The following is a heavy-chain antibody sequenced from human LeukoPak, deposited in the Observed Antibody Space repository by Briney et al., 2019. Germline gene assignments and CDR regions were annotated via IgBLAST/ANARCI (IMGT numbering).Heavy chain of an antibody. J-gene: IGHJ6*02. CDR3: AKARGSGNYYNVMDV. CDR2: ISYDGSNK. V-gene: IGHV3-30*18. D-gene: IGHD3-10*01. CDR1: GFTFSSYG. Sequence: GRSLRLSCAASGFTFSSYGMHWVRQAPGKGLEWVAVISYDGSNKYYADSVKGRFTISRDNSKNTLYVQMNSLRAEDTAVYYRAKARGSGNYYNVMDVWGQGTTVTVSS.